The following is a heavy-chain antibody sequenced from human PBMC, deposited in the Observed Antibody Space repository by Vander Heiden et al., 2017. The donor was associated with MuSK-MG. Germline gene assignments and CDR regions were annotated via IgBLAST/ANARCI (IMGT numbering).Heavy chain of an antibody. Sequence: EVQLVESGGGLVQPGGSLRLSCAASGLTFSTSTLHWVRQVPGKGLMWVSHMSPDGSATFYADSVKGRFTISRDNAKNTLYLQMNSLRAEDTAVYYCTRDGGYRHFDYWGQGTLVTVSS. CDR2: MSPDGSAT. CDR1: GLTFSTST. D-gene: IGHD3-16*02. J-gene: IGHJ4*02. CDR3: TRDGGYRHFDY. V-gene: IGHV3-74*01.